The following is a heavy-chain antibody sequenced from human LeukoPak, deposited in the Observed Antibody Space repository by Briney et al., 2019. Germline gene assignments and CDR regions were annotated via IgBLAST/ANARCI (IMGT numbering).Heavy chain of an antibody. CDR2: ISYDGNNK. CDR1: GFTFSSYA. CDR3: ARDDPYCSGGTCYSPPFDY. V-gene: IGHV3-30-3*01. D-gene: IGHD2-15*01. Sequence: GRSLRLSCGASGFTFSSYAMHWVRQAPGKGLEWVAVISYDGNNKYYADSVKGRFTISRDNSKNTLYLQMNSLRAEDTAVYYCARDDPYCSGGTCYSPPFDYWGQGTLVTVSS. J-gene: IGHJ4*02.